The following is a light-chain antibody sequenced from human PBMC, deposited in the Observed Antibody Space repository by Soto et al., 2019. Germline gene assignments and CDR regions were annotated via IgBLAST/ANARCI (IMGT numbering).Light chain of an antibody. CDR2: DAS. CDR3: QEYNSYPPWT. V-gene: IGKV1-5*01. Sequence: DIQMTQSPSTLPASVGDRVTITCRASQSISSWLAWYQQKPGKAPKLLIYDASSLESGVPSRFSGSGSWTEFTLTISCLQPDDFATYYCQEYNSYPPWTFGQGTKVDIK. CDR1: QSISSW. J-gene: IGKJ1*01.